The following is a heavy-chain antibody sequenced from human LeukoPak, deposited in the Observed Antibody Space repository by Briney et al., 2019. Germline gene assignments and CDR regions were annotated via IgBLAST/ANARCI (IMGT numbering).Heavy chain of an antibody. J-gene: IGHJ3*02. Sequence: GRSLRLSCAASGFTFSSYAMSWVRQAPGKGLEWVSAISGSGGSTYYADSVKGRFTISRNNSKNTLYLQMNSLRAEDTAVYYCANSPPLRRFSSSYAFDIWGQGTMVTVSS. CDR2: ISGSGGST. CDR3: ANSPPLRRFSSSYAFDI. D-gene: IGHD6-6*01. CDR1: GFTFSSYA. V-gene: IGHV3-23*01.